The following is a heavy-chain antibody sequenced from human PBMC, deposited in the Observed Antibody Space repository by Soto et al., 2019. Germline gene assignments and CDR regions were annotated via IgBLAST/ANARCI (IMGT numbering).Heavy chain of an antibody. D-gene: IGHD5-12*01. Sequence: QVQLVQSGAEVKKPGSSVKVSCKASGGTFSSYAISWVRQATGQGLEWMGGIIPIFGTANYAQKFQGRVTITADESTSTADMELGRLRSEDRAGYYCAVGCVRDGYNPWGQGTLVTVSS. CDR2: IIPIFGTA. V-gene: IGHV1-69*12. J-gene: IGHJ5*02. CDR3: AVGCVRDGYNP. CDR1: GGTFSSYA.